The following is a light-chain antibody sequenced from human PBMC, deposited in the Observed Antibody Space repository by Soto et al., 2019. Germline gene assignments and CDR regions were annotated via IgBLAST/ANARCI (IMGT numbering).Light chain of an antibody. J-gene: IGKJ4*01. CDR3: QQANSFPLT. CDR1: QGVSTW. V-gene: IGKV1D-12*01. Sequence: DIQMTQSPSSVSASVGDTVTITCRASQGVSTWLAWYQQKPGKAPKLLIYAASGLQSGVPSRFSGSGSGTEFTLTIRSVKPEDFATYFCQQANSFPLTFGGGTKVEIK. CDR2: AAS.